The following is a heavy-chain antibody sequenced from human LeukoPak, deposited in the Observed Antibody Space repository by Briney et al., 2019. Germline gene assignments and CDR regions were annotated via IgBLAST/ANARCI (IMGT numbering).Heavy chain of an antibody. D-gene: IGHD1-26*01. CDR2: ISSSSTTI. J-gene: IGHJ4*02. CDR3: ARNSGSYYHY. CDR1: GFTFSSYS. V-gene: IGHV3-48*04. Sequence: PGGSLRLSCAASGFTFSSYSMNWVRQAPGKGLEGVSYISSSSTTIYYADSVKGRFTISRDNAKNSLYLQMDSLRAEDTAVYYCARNSGSYYHYWGQGTLVTVSS.